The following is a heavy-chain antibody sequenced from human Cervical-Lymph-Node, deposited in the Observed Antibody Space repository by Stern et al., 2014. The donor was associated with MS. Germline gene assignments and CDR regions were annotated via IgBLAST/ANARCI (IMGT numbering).Heavy chain of an antibody. CDR2: IWSDGTNS. CDR3: AREAPVEPAATDAFDI. CDR1: GFTFSTYG. D-gene: IGHD2-2*01. Sequence: AQLVESGGGVVQPGRSLRLSCAASGFTFSTYGMHWVRQAPGKGLGWGAVIWSDGTNSLYADSVKGRFTISRDNSKNTLYLQMNTLRTEDTAVYYCAREAPVEPAATDAFDIWGRGTMVAVSS. J-gene: IGHJ3*02. V-gene: IGHV3-33*01.